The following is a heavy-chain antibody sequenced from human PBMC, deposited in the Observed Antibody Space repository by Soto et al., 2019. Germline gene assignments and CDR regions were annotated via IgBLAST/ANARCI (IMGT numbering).Heavy chain of an antibody. J-gene: IGHJ4*02. CDR3: ARVSGFSSTSLDY. CDR2: ILYDGSNE. D-gene: IGHD6-13*01. V-gene: IGHV3-33*01. Sequence: SLRLSCGAFGFTFSSYNMHWVRQAPGRGLEWVSFILYDGSNELYADSVKGRFTISRDNSKNTLYLQMNSLRAEDTAVYYCARVSGFSSTSLDYWGQGTLVTVSS. CDR1: GFTFSSYN.